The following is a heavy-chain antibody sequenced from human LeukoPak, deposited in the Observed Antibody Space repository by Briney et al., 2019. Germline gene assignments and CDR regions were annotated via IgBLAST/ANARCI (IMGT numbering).Heavy chain of an antibody. CDR3: ARDSRSSSSAVAPQGDY. Sequence: ASVKVSCKASGYTFTSYYMHWVRQAPGQGLEWMGIINPSGGSTSYAQKFQGRVTMTRDTSTSTVYMELSSLRSEDTAVYYCARDSRSSSSAVAPQGDYWGQGTLVTVSS. V-gene: IGHV1-46*01. CDR1: GYTFTSYY. CDR2: INPSGGST. D-gene: IGHD6-13*01. J-gene: IGHJ4*02.